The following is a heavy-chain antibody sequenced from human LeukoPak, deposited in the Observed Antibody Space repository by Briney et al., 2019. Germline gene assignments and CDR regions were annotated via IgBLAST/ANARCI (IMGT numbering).Heavy chain of an antibody. CDR1: GFTFSAFE. Sequence: PGGSLRLSCTASGFTFSAFEMHWVRQPTGKGLEWVSAIGNNFKTYYLDSVRGRFTISRENGKNSVYLQMNNLRAEDTAVYYCARDLGTDTGYTNRFDLWGRGTLVTVSS. D-gene: IGHD5-12*01. CDR3: ARDLGTDTGYTNRFDL. J-gene: IGHJ5*02. CDR2: IGNNFKT. V-gene: IGHV3-13*01.